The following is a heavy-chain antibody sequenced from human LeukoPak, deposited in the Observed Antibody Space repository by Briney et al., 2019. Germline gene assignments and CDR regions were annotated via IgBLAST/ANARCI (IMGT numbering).Heavy chain of an antibody. CDR1: GVSISSYH. CDR3: ASSRIAAGAIDY. CDR2: MYGTGGT. V-gene: IGHV4-4*07. Sequence: SETLSLTCSVSGVSISSYHWNWIRQAAGKGLEWIGRMYGTGGTTYDSSLQSRVSMSADTSKNQVFLQVTSVTAADTATYYCASSRIAAGAIDYWGQGIPVTVSS. D-gene: IGHD6-25*01. J-gene: IGHJ4*02.